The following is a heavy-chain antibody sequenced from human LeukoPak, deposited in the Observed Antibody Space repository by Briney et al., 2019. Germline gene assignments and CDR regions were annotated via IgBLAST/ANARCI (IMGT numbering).Heavy chain of an antibody. CDR2: VNNEETST. CDR3: AKDHGAGWFGEYLGY. J-gene: IGHJ4*02. CDR1: GFTFSSYW. D-gene: IGHD3-10*01. V-gene: IGHV3-74*03. Sequence: PGGSLRLSCAASGFTFSSYWMSWVRQAPGKGLVWVSLVNNEETSTTYADSVKGRFTISRDNAKNTLYLQMSSLRAEDTAVYYCAKDHGAGWFGEYLGYWGQGTLVTVSS.